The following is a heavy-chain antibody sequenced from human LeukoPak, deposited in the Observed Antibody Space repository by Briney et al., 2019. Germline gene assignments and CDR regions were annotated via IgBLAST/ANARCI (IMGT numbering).Heavy chain of an antibody. V-gene: IGHV3-66*01. Sequence: GGSLRLSCAASGFTVSSNYMSWVRQAPGKGLEWVSVIYSGGSTYYADSVKGRFTISRDNSKNTLYLQMNSLRAEDTAVYYCARGYPMLHYFDYWGQGTLVTVSS. J-gene: IGHJ4*02. CDR1: GFTVSSNY. CDR3: ARGYPMLHYFDY. CDR2: IYSGGST. D-gene: IGHD3-16*01.